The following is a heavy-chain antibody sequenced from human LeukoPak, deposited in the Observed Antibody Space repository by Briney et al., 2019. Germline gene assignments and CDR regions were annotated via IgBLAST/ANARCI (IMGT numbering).Heavy chain of an antibody. D-gene: IGHD5-18*01. CDR2: ISAYNGNT. V-gene: IGHV1-18*01. Sequence: ASVKVSCKASGYIFSGHYIQWVRQAPGQGLEWMGWISAYNGNTNYAQKLQGRVTMTTDTSTSTAYMELRSLRSDDTAVYYCARDRAAMVTAWFDPWGQGTLVTVSS. J-gene: IGHJ5*02. CDR1: GYIFSGHY. CDR3: ARDRAAMVTAWFDP.